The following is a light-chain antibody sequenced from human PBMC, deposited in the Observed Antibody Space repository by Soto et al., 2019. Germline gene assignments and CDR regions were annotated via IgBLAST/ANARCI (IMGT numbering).Light chain of an antibody. Sequence: QPALTQPASVSASPGQSITISCTGTSSDVGGYNYVSWFQQHPGTAPKLRIYEVSNRPSGVSNRFSGSKSDNTASLTISGLQAEDESDYYCRSYTSPNSPYVFGTGTKVTVL. CDR1: SSDVGGYNY. CDR2: EVS. V-gene: IGLV2-14*01. CDR3: RSYTSPNSPYV. J-gene: IGLJ1*01.